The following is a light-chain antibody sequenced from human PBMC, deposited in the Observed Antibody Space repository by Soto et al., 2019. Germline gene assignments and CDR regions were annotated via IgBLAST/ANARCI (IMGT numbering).Light chain of an antibody. V-gene: IGLV2-14*03. CDR2: DVN. Sequence: QSALTQPASVSGSPGQSITISCTGTSSDVGANNYVSWYQQHPGKAPKLMIFDVNNRPSGVSDRFSGSRSGTTAFLTISGLQAVDEADYYCSSYTITNIGLFGGGTKLTVL. CDR1: SSDVGANNY. J-gene: IGLJ2*01. CDR3: SSYTITNIGL.